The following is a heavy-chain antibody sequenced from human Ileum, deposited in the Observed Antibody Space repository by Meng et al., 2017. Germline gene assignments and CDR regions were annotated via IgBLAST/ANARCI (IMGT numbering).Heavy chain of an antibody. CDR3: ARDAAWRMIAVAMIDD. J-gene: IGHJ4*02. V-gene: IGHV3-30*03. CDR1: RFTFSDHG. CDR2: ISHDGTDK. Sequence: QRVESGGGVVQPGRSLRRSWVASRFTFSDHGMHWVRQAPGKGLEWVAVISHDGTDKYYADSVKGRFTISRDNSRSTLYLQMNSLRDEDTGLYYCARDAAWRMIAVAMIDDWGQGTLVTVSS. D-gene: IGHD6-19*01.